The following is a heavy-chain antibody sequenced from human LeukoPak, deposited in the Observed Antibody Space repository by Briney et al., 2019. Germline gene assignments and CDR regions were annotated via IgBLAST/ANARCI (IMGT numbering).Heavy chain of an antibody. CDR1: GFTFSSYW. V-gene: IGHV3-7*01. CDR3: ARSTYVDYPCCLDY. J-gene: IGHJ4*02. Sequence: GGSLRLSCAASGFTFSSYWMSWVRQAPGKGLEWVANIKQDGSEKYYVDSVKGRFTISRDNAKNSLYLQMNSLRAEDTAVYYCARSTYVDYPCCLDYWGQGTLVTVSS. CDR2: IKQDGSEK. D-gene: IGHD3-9*01.